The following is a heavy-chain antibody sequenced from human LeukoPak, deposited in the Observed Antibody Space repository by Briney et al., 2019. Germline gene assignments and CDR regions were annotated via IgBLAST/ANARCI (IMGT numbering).Heavy chain of an antibody. D-gene: IGHD2-21*01. V-gene: IGHV3-23*01. Sequence: GGSLRLSCVVSGFTFSTYAMRWIRQAPGKGLEWVSSINGGGISTYYADSVKGRFTISRDNSKNTLYLQMNSLRAADTAVYYCAKDLYLPHFDYWGQGTLVTVSS. CDR3: AKDLYLPHFDY. CDR1: GFTFSTYA. CDR2: INGGGIST. J-gene: IGHJ4*02.